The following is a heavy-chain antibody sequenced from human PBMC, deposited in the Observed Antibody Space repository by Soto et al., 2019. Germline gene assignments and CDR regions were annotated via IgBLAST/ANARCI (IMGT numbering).Heavy chain of an antibody. CDR1: GYTFTGYY. CDR3: ARNGDYGDYSWFDP. Sequence: ASVKVSCKASGYTFTGYYMHWVRQASGQGLEWMGWINPNSGGTNYAQKFQGRVTMTRDTYISTAYMELSRLRSDDTAVYYCARNGDYGDYSWFDPWGQGTLVTVSS. V-gene: IGHV1-2*02. D-gene: IGHD4-17*01. J-gene: IGHJ5*02. CDR2: INPNSGGT.